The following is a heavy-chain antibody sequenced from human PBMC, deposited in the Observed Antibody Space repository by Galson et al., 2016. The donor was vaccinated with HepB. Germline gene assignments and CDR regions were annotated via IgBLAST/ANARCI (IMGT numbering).Heavy chain of an antibody. J-gene: IGHJ4*02. CDR1: GGTFSNYV. D-gene: IGHD5-24*01. CDR2: IIPIFGTA. V-gene: IGHV1-69*06. Sequence: SCKASGGTFSNYVISWVRQAPGQGLEWMGGIIPIFGTANNAQKFQGRVPITADKFTSTAYMELSSLRSEDTAVYYCARLDAYNYPYYFDYWGQGTLVTVS. CDR3: ARLDAYNYPYYFDY.